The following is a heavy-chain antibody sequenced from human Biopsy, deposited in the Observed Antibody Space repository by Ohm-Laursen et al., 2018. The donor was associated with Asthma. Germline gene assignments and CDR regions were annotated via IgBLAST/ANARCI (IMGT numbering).Heavy chain of an antibody. CDR1: GFTFSHYG. D-gene: IGHD1-1*01. V-gene: IGHV3-30*06. J-gene: IGHJ3*02. Sequence: SLRLSCAASGFTFSHYGMHWVRQAPGKGLEWVGVISKDASTQDYADSVKGRFTMARDNSKNTLDLQMNSLREEDTAVYYCVRDGTDDAFDIWGQGTVVSVSS. CDR2: ISKDASTQ. CDR3: VRDGTDDAFDI.